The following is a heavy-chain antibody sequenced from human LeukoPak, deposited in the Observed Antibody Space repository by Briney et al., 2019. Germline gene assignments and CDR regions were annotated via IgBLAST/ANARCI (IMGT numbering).Heavy chain of an antibody. CDR2: ISSSGSAK. CDR3: ASGSGH. D-gene: IGHD2-2*03. J-gene: IGHJ4*02. V-gene: IGHV3-48*02. CDR1: GFTFSNYG. Sequence: PGGSLRLSCAASGFTFSNYGLNWVGQAPGKGLEWVSHISSSGSAKYYADSVKGRFTIPRDNAKNSLYLQMNSLRDEDTAVFYCASGSGHWGQGTLVTVSS.